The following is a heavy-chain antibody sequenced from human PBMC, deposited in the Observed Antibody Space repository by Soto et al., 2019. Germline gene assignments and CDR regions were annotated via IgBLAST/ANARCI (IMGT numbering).Heavy chain of an antibody. V-gene: IGHV1-58*01. Sequence: SVKVSCKASGFTFTSSAVQWVRPARVQRLEWIGWIVVGSGNTNYAQKFQERVTIIRDMSTSTAYMELSSLRSEDTAVYYRAAWVARYIYYYYGMEVWGQGTTVTVSS. CDR1: GFTFTSSA. J-gene: IGHJ6*02. D-gene: IGHD3-9*01. CDR3: AAWVARYIYYYYGMEV. CDR2: IVVGSGNT.